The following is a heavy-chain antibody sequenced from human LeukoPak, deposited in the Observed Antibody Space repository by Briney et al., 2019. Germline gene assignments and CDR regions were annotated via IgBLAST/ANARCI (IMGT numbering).Heavy chain of an antibody. CDR1: GFTFSSYA. V-gene: IGHV3-30-3*01. D-gene: IGHD2-21*01. CDR2: ISYDGSNK. Sequence: GGSLRLSCVASGFTFSSYAMHWVRQAPGKGLEWVALISYDGSNKYYADSVKGRFTISRDNSKNTLYLQMNSLRAEDTAVYSCAKAAVIIGLAAFDTWGQGTMVTVSS. J-gene: IGHJ3*02. CDR3: AKAAVIIGLAAFDT.